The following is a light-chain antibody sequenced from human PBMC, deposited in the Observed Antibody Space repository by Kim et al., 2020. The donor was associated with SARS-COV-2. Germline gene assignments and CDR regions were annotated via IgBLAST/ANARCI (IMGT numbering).Light chain of an antibody. J-gene: IGLJ3*02. V-gene: IGLV3-21*04. CDR2: YDS. CDR1: NIGSKS. Sequence: APEKTARISCGGNNIGSKSVHWYQKKPGQAPVLVIYYDSDRPSGIPERFSGSNSGNTATLTISRVGAGDEADYYCQVWDSSSDHPVFGGGTQLTVL. CDR3: QVWDSSSDHPV.